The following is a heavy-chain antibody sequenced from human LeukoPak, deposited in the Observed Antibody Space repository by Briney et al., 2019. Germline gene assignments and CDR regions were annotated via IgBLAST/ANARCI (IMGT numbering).Heavy chain of an antibody. CDR1: GGSISSYY. CDR3: ARDGLRYFDWLAPYYYYYYMDL. J-gene: IGHJ6*03. D-gene: IGHD3-9*01. V-gene: IGHV4-4*07. Sequence: SETLSLTCTVSGGSISSYYWSWIRQPAGKGLEWIGRIYTSGSTNYNPSLKSRVTMSVDTSKNQFSLKLSSVTAADTAVYYCARDGLRYFDWLAPYYYYYYMDLWGKGTTVTVSS. CDR2: IYTSGST.